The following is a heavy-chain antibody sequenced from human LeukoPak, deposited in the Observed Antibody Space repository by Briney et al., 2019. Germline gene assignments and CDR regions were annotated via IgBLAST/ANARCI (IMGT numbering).Heavy chain of an antibody. Sequence: GGSLRLSCAASGFTFSSYGMHWVRQAPGKGLEWVAFIRYDGSNKYYADSVKGRFTISRDNSKNTLYLQMNSLRAEDTAVYYCAKLIGYSYGSMFDYWGQGTLVTVSS. CDR1: GFTFSSYG. CDR3: AKLIGYSYGSMFDY. J-gene: IGHJ4*02. V-gene: IGHV3-30*02. D-gene: IGHD5-18*01. CDR2: IRYDGSNK.